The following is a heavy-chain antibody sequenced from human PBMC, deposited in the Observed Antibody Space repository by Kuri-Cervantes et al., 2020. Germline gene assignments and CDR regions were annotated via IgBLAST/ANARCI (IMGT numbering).Heavy chain of an antibody. Sequence: GESLKISCAASGFTLSSSDMHWGRQAPGKGLEWVAVIAYDGSNKYYADSVKGRLTISRDNSKNTLYLQMNSLRAEDTAVYYCAIGRLDDFWSGYYARGYYYGMDVWGQGTTVTVSS. V-gene: IGHV3-30-3*01. CDR1: GFTLSSSD. CDR3: AIGRLDDFWSGYYARGYYYGMDV. D-gene: IGHD3-3*01. CDR2: IAYDGSNK. J-gene: IGHJ6*02.